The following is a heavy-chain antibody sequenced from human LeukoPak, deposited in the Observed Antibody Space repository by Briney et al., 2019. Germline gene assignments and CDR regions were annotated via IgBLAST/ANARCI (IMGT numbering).Heavy chain of an antibody. D-gene: IGHD5-12*01. V-gene: IGHV4-34*01. CDR1: GGSLSGYY. Sequence: SETLSLTCAVYGGSLSGYYWSWIRQPPGKGLEWIGEINHSGSTNYNPSLKSRVTISVDTSKNQFSLKLSSVTAADTALYYSARLGLVAIFPYYYYYGMDVWGQGTTVTVSS. J-gene: IGHJ6*02. CDR2: INHSGST. CDR3: ARLGLVAIFPYYYYYGMDV.